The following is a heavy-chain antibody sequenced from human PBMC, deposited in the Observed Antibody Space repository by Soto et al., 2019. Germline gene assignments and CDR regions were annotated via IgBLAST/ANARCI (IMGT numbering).Heavy chain of an antibody. V-gene: IGHV4-39*01. CDR2: FYYTGNT. CDR1: GGSISSSNYF. CDR3: ANPVVRFLEWPFDY. Sequence: SETLSLTCTVSGGSISSSNYFWGWIRQPPGKGLEWIGSFYYTGNTYYNPSLKSRVTISVDTSKNQFYLKLSSVTAADTAVYYCANPVVRFLEWPFDYGGQGTLVTVSS. D-gene: IGHD3-3*01. J-gene: IGHJ4*02.